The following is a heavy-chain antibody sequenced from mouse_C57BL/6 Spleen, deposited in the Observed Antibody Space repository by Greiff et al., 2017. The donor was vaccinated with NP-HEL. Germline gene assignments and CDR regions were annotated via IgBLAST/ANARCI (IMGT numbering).Heavy chain of an antibody. CDR2: INPNNGGT. CDR1: GYTFTDYN. V-gene: IGHV1-22*01. J-gene: IGHJ4*01. D-gene: IGHD2-10*02. Sequence: VQLQQSGPELVKPGASVKMSCKASGYTFTDYNMHWVKQSHGKSLEWIGYINPNNGGTSYNQKFKGKATLTVNKSSSTAYMELRSLTSEDSAVYYCARLYGNLYYAMDYWGQGTSVTVSS. CDR3: ARLYGNLYYAMDY.